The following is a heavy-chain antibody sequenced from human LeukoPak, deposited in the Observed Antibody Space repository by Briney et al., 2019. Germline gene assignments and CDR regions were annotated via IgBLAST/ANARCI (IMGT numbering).Heavy chain of an antibody. J-gene: IGHJ4*02. CDR2: IYYRVTS. CDR3: ARAAGGDGSGSL. Sequence: SETLSLTCTVSGDSISTYYWSWIRQPPGKGLEWIGYIYYRVTSDYNPSLKSRVTMSVDMSTRQISLKLSSVTAADTAVYYCARAAGGDGSGSLWGPGTLVTVSS. V-gene: IGHV4-59*01. D-gene: IGHD3-10*01. CDR1: GDSISTYY.